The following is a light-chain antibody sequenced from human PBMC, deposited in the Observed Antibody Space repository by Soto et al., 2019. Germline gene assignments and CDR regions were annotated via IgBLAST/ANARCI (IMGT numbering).Light chain of an antibody. CDR1: SSDVGNYNL. V-gene: IGLV2-23*01. CDR3: CSFALRRTLI. Sequence: QSALTQPASVSGSPGQSITISCTGTSSDVGNYNLVSWYQQYPGKAPTLMIFEGGKRPSGVSNRFSGSKSGNTASLTISGLQAEDEADYYCCSFALRRTLIFGGGTKLTVL. J-gene: IGLJ2*01. CDR2: EGG.